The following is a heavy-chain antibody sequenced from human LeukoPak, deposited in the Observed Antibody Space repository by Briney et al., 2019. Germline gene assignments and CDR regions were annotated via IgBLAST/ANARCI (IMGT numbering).Heavy chain of an antibody. Sequence: ASVKVSCKASGYTLTGYYKHWGRQAPGQGLEWMGWINPNSGGTNYAQKFQGRVTMTRDTSISTAYMELSRLRSDDTAVYYCARDLNAPYYYDSSGYYYFDYWGQGTLVTVSS. D-gene: IGHD3-22*01. CDR2: INPNSGGT. CDR1: GYTLTGYY. V-gene: IGHV1-2*02. CDR3: ARDLNAPYYYDSSGYYYFDY. J-gene: IGHJ4*02.